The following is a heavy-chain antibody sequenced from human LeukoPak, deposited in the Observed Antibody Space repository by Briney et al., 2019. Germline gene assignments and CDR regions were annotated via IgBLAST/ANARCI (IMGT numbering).Heavy chain of an antibody. D-gene: IGHD6-19*01. V-gene: IGHV3-23*01. CDR1: GFTFSSYA. J-gene: IGHJ4*02. Sequence: GGSLRLSCAASGFTFSSYAMSWVRQAPGKGLEWVSAISGSGGSTYYADSVKGRFTISRDNSKNSLYLQMNSLRTEDTALYYCANQDRYSSGWGEYYFDYWGQGTLVTVSS. CDR3: ANQDRYSSGWGEYYFDY. CDR2: ISGSGGST.